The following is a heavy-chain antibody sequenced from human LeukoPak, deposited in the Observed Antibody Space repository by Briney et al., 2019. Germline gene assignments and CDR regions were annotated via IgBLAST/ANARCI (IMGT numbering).Heavy chain of an antibody. Sequence: SETLSLTCTVSGGSISSGSYYWSWIRQPAGKGLEWIGRIYTSGSTNYNPSLKSRVTISVDTSKNQFSLKLSSVTAADTAVYYCARSSGWYGVFDYWGQGTLVTVSS. CDR1: GGSISSGSYY. CDR3: ARSSGWYGVFDY. J-gene: IGHJ4*02. D-gene: IGHD6-19*01. CDR2: IYTSGST. V-gene: IGHV4-61*02.